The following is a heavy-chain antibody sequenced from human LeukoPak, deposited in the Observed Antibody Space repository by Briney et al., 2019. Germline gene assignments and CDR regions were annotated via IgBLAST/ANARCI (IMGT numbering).Heavy chain of an antibody. V-gene: IGHV1-8*02. CDR1: GYTFTSHD. J-gene: IGHJ6*03. CDR3: ARRGDYYYYYMDV. Sequence: GASVKVSCKASGYTFTSHDINWVRQATGQGLEWMGWMNPNSGNTGFAQKLQGRVTMTTDTSTSTAYMELRSLRSDDTAVYYCARRGDYYYYYMDVWGKGATVTVSS. CDR2: MNPNSGNT.